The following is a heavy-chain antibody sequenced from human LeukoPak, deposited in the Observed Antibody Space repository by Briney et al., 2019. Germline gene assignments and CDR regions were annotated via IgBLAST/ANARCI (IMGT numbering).Heavy chain of an antibody. CDR1: GFSVSNNY. CDR2: IYSGGDT. Sequence: GGSLRLSCAASGFSVSNNYVSWVRQAPGKGLEWVSFIYSGGDTKYADSVRGRFTISRDNSKNTLFLQTNSLRAEDTAVYYCARWYCTTTNCYYDYWGQGTLVTVST. J-gene: IGHJ4*02. CDR3: ARWYCTTTNCYYDY. D-gene: IGHD2-2*01. V-gene: IGHV3-53*01.